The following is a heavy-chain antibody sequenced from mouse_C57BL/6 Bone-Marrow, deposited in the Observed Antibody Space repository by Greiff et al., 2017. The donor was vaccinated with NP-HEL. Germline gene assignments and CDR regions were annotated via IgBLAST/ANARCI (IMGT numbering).Heavy chain of an antibody. CDR2: INPGSGGT. CDR3: AREGLLRPYYYAMDY. D-gene: IGHD1-2*01. Sequence: VQLQQSGAELVRPGTSVKVSCKASGYAFTNYLIEWVKQRPGQGLAWIGVINPGSGGTNYNEQFKGKATLTADKSSSTAYMQLSSLTSEDSSVYFCAREGLLRPYYYAMDYWGQGTSVTVSS. CDR1: GYAFTNYL. J-gene: IGHJ4*01. V-gene: IGHV1-54*01.